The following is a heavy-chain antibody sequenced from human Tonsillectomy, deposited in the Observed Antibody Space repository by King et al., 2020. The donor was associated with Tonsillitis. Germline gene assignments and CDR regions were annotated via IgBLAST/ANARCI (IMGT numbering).Heavy chain of an antibody. D-gene: IGHD1-26*01. Sequence: VQLQQWGAGLLKPSETLSLTCAVYGGSVSGYYWSWIRQPPGKGLEWIGEINHSGSTNYNPSLKSRVTISVDTSKNQFSLKLSSVTAADTAVYYCARSPAGAYFDSWGQGTLVTVFS. V-gene: IGHV4-34*01. CDR2: INHSGST. CDR1: GGSVSGYY. CDR3: ARSPAGAYFDS. J-gene: IGHJ4*02.